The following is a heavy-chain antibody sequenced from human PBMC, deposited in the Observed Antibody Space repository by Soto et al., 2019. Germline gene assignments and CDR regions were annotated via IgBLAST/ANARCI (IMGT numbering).Heavy chain of an antibody. D-gene: IGHD2-15*01. J-gene: IGHJ3*02. CDR1: GFTFSSYS. Sequence: GGSLRLSCAASGFTFSSYSMNWVRQAPGKGLEWVSSISSSSSYIYYADSVKGRFTISRDNAKDSLYLQMNSLRAEDTAVYYCASDIVVVVAPRRDAFDIRGQGTMVTVSS. CDR2: ISSSSSYI. V-gene: IGHV3-21*01. CDR3: ASDIVVVVAPRRDAFDI.